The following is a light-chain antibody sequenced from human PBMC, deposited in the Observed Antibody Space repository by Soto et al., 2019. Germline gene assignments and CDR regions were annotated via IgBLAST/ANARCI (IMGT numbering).Light chain of an antibody. CDR1: QSVNSN. CDR2: GAS. Sequence: EIVMTQSPATLSVSPGERVTLSCRASQSVNSNLAWYQQKPGQAHRLLIYGASTKATGIPARFSGSGSETKFTLTIIILQSEDFAVYYCQQYHNWPPRTFGQGTKVDIK. V-gene: IGKV3-15*01. CDR3: QQYHNWPPRT. J-gene: IGKJ1*01.